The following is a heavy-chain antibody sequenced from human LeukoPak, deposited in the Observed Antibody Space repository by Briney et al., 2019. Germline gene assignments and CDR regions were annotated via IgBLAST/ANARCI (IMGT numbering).Heavy chain of an antibody. Sequence: SETLSLTCTVSGGSISSSSYYWGWIRQPPGKGLEWIGSIYYSGSTYYNPSLKSRVTTSVDTSKNQFSLKLRSVTAADTAVYYCARHPDYYYYYMDVWGKGTTVTISS. J-gene: IGHJ6*03. CDR2: IYYSGST. CDR1: GGSISSSSYY. CDR3: ARHPDYYYYYMDV. V-gene: IGHV4-39*01.